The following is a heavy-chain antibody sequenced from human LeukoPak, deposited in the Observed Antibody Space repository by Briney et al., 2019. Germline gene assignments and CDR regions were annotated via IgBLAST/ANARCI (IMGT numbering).Heavy chain of an antibody. V-gene: IGHV4-59*01. Sequence: PSETLSLTCTVSGGSISSYYWSWIRQPPGKGLEWIGYIYYSGSTNYNPSLKSRVTISVDTSKNQFSLKLSSVTAADTAVYYCARGRNGGSWCGEEHNDYWGQGTLVTVSS. D-gene: IGHD3-10*01. J-gene: IGHJ4*02. CDR1: GGSISSYY. CDR2: IYYSGST. CDR3: ARGRNGGSWCGEEHNDY.